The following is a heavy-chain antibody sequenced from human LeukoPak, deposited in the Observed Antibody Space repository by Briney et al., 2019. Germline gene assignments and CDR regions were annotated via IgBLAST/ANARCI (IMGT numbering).Heavy chain of an antibody. CDR1: GFPFSSYA. V-gene: IGHV3-7*04. J-gene: IGHJ4*02. CDR2: IKQDGSEK. CDR3: ARVEYGDYEDY. D-gene: IGHD4-17*01. Sequence: PGGSLRLSCAASGFPFSSYAMSWVRQAPGKGLEGVANIKQDGSEKYCVDSVKGRFTISRGNAKNTLYLQMNSLRAEDTAVYYCARVEYGDYEDYWGQGPLVTVSS.